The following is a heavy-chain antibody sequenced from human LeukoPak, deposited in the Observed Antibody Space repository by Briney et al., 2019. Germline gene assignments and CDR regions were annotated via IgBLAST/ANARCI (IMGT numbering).Heavy chain of an antibody. CDR1: GFTFSSYG. D-gene: IGHD2-2*01. Sequence: GGSLRLSCAASGFTFSSYGTHWVRQAPGKGLEWVAVIWYDGSNKYYADSVKGRFTISRDNSKNTLYLQMNSLRAEDTAVYYCARDRDIVVPDYGMDVWGQGTTVTVSS. CDR2: IWYDGSNK. CDR3: ARDRDIVVPDYGMDV. V-gene: IGHV3-33*01. J-gene: IGHJ6*02.